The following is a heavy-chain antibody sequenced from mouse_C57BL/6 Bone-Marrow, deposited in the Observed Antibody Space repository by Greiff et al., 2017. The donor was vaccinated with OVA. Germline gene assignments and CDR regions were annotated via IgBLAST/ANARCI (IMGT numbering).Heavy chain of an antibody. Sequence: EVQVVESGEGLVKPGGSLKLSCAASGFTFSSYAMSWVRQTPEKRLEWVAYISSGGDYIYYADTVKGRFPISRDNARNTLYLQMSSLKSEDTAMYYCTRERTVYYYAMDYWGQGTSGTVSS. V-gene: IGHV5-9-1*02. J-gene: IGHJ4*01. CDR3: TRERTVYYYAMDY. CDR2: ISSGGDYI. CDR1: GFTFSSYA.